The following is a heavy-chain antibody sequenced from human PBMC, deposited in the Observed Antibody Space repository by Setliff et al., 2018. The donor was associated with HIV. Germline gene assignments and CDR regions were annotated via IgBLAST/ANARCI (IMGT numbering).Heavy chain of an antibody. V-gene: IGHV4-4*02. J-gene: IGHJ4*02. Sequence: SETLSLTCAVSGGSISSNNWWSWVRQPPGKGLEWIGEIYHGGSTKYNSSLKSRVTISVDKSKNQFSLKLSSVTAADTAVYYCARSSTPDSSAYYPDYWGQGTLVTVSS. CDR3: ARSSTPDSSAYYPDY. D-gene: IGHD3-22*01. CDR1: GGSISSNNW. CDR2: IYHGGST.